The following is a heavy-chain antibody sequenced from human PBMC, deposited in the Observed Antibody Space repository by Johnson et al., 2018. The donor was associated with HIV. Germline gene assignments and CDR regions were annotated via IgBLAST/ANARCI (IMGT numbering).Heavy chain of an antibody. CDR3: ARAPSYDREFLDAFDI. V-gene: IGHV3-30*03. D-gene: IGHD3-22*01. CDR2: ISFDGNLK. Sequence: QVQLVESGGGVVRPGGSLRLSCAASGFTFDDYGMSWVRQVPGKGLEWVAVISFDGNLKKYADSVRGRFTISRDNSKNTLYLQMNSLRAEDTAVYYCARAPSYDREFLDAFDIWGQGTMVTVSS. J-gene: IGHJ3*02. CDR1: GFTFDDYG.